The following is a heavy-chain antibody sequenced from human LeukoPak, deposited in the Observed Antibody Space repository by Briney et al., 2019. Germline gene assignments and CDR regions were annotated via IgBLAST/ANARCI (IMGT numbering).Heavy chain of an antibody. Sequence: GKSLRLSCAASGFTFSNYAMHWVRQAPGKGLEWVAVTSYDESNKYYADSVKGRFTISRDNSKKTLYLQMNSLRGEDTAVYYCAKGYTYYYDNWFDPWGQGTLVTVSS. CDR3: AKGYTYYYDNWFDP. CDR1: GFTFSNYA. D-gene: IGHD3-10*01. J-gene: IGHJ5*02. V-gene: IGHV3-30*04. CDR2: TSYDESNK.